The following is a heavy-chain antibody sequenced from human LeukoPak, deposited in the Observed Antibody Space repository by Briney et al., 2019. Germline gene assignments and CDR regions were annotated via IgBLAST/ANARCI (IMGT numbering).Heavy chain of an antibody. V-gene: IGHV3-23*01. D-gene: IGHD2-15*01. CDR3: AARPGEVAVPYDY. CDR1: GFTFSTYA. CDR2: ISRGGDVT. J-gene: IGHJ4*02. Sequence: PGGSLRLSCAASGFTFSTYAMTWVRQAPGKGLEWVSLISRGGDVTYYADSVTGRFTISRDSSKNTLYLQMHSLRAEDTAVYYCAARPGEVAVPYDYWGQGTLVTVSS.